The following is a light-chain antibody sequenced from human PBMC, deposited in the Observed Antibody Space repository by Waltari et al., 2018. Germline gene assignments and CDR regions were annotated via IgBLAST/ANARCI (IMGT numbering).Light chain of an antibody. Sequence: QSALTQPASVSGSPGQSITISCTGTSSDVGGYNLVSWYQQHPGKAPKLMIYEGTKRPSGVSNRFSGAKSGHTASLTISGLQAEDEADYYCCSYAGSRSLVFGGGTKLTVL. CDR2: EGT. CDR3: CSYAGSRSLV. J-gene: IGLJ2*01. CDR1: SSDVGGYNL. V-gene: IGLV2-23*01.